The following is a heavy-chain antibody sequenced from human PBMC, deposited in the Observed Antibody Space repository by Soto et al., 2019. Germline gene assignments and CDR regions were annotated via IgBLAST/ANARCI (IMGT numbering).Heavy chain of an antibody. CDR1: GGSISSSSYY. CDR3: GRHPPAISISDH. J-gene: IGHJ4*02. Sequence: SETLSLTCTVSGGSISSSSYYWGWIRQPPGKGLEWIGSIYYSGSTYYNPSLKSRVTISVDTSKNQFSLKLSSVTAADTAVYYCGRHPPAISISDHGGQGTLVT. V-gene: IGHV4-39*01. D-gene: IGHD3-3*01. CDR2: IYYSGST.